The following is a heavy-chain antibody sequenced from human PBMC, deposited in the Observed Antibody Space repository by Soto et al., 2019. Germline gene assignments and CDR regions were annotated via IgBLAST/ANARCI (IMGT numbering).Heavy chain of an antibody. CDR1: GGSFSGYY. D-gene: IGHD5-12*01. Sequence: SETLSLTCAVYGGSFSGYYWSWIRQPPGKGLEWIGEINHSGSTNYNPSLKSRVTISVDTSKNQFSLKLSSVTAADTAVYYCASLNRGYRGYEPQGYYYYGMDVWGQGTTVTVSS. CDR3: ASLNRGYRGYEPQGYYYYGMDV. V-gene: IGHV4-34*01. CDR2: INHSGST. J-gene: IGHJ6*02.